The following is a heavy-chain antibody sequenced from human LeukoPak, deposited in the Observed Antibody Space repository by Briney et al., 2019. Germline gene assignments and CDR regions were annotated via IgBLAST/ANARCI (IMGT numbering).Heavy chain of an antibody. J-gene: IGHJ4*02. D-gene: IGHD2-2*01. Sequence: PSETLSLTCTVSGGSISSYYWSWIRQPAGKGLEWIGRIYTSGSTNYNPSLKSRVTMSVDTSKNRFSLKLSSVTAADTAVYYCAGETDIVVVPALWGQGTLVTVSS. CDR3: AGETDIVVVPAL. CDR1: GGSISSYY. CDR2: IYTSGST. V-gene: IGHV4-4*07.